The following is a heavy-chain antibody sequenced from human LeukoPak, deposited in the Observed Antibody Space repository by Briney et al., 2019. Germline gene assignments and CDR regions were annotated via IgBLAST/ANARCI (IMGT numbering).Heavy chain of an antibody. Sequence: ASVKVSCKASGYTFTAYYMHWVRQAPGQGLEWMGWINPNSGTTNYAQKFQDWVTMTRDTSISTAYLELTRLKSDDTAVYYCARYSWDAFDIWGRGTMVTVSS. CDR2: INPNSGTT. D-gene: IGHD2-21*01. CDR1: GYTFTAYY. V-gene: IGHV1-2*04. CDR3: ARYSWDAFDI. J-gene: IGHJ3*02.